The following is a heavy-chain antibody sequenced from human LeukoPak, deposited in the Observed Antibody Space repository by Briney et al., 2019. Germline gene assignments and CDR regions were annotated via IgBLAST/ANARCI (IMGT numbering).Heavy chain of an antibody. CDR3: ARVRNYYDSSGYSHYFDY. CDR1: GGSFSGYY. V-gene: IGHV4-34*01. J-gene: IGHJ4*02. D-gene: IGHD3-22*01. CDR2: INHSGST. Sequence: SETLSLTCAVYGGSFSGYYWSWIRQPPGKGLEWIGEINHSGSTNYNPSLKSRVTISVDTSKNQFSLKLSSVTAADTAVYYCARVRNYYDSSGYSHYFDYWGQGTLVTVSS.